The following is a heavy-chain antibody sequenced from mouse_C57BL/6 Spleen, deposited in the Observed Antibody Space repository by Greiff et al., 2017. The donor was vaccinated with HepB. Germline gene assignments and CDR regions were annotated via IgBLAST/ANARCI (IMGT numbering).Heavy chain of an antibody. CDR3: TTANYGSTWD. J-gene: IGHJ3*01. V-gene: IGHV14-4*01. Sequence: EVQLQESGAELVRPGASVKLSCTASGFNIKDYYMHWVKQRPEQGLEWIGWIDPENGDTEYASKVQGKATITADTSSNTAYLQLSSLTSEDTAVYYCTTANYGSTWDWGQGTLVTVAA. D-gene: IGHD1-1*01. CDR2: IDPENGDT. CDR1: GFNIKDYY.